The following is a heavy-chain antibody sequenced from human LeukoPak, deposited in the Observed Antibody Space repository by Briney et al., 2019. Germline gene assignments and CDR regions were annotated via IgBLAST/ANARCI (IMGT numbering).Heavy chain of an antibody. V-gene: IGHV4-59*12. D-gene: IGHD3-10*01. Sequence: SETLSLTCTVSGGSLSSYYWSSIRQPPGKGLERIGSIYYTGSANYTPSLKSRVTMSIDTTKNQFSLKMTSVTAADTAVYYCARDGVPITILVARPFHPWGQGTLVIVSA. CDR2: IYYTGSA. CDR1: GGSLSSYY. CDR3: ARDGVPITILVARPFHP. J-gene: IGHJ1*01.